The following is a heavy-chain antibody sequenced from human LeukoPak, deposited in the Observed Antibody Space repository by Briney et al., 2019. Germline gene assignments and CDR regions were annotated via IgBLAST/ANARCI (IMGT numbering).Heavy chain of an antibody. CDR1: GGSISSYY. CDR3: ARPILAGYYDFCFDP. V-gene: IGHV4-59*08. D-gene: IGHD3-3*01. CDR2: IYYSGST. J-gene: IGHJ5*02. Sequence: SETLSLTCTVSGGSISSYYWSWIRQPPGKGLEWIGYIYYSGSTNYNPSLKSRVTISVDTSKNQFPLKLSSVTAADTAVYYCARPILAGYYDFCFDPWGQGTLVTVSS.